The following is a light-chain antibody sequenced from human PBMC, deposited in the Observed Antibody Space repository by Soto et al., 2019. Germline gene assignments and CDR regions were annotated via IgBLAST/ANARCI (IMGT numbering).Light chain of an antibody. CDR3: QQYDSYPYT. Sequence: DIQMTQSPSILPASVGDRVTITCRASQSISSWLAWYQQRAGKAPKLLIYKASSLQSGVPSRFSGSGSGTQFTLTINSLQPEDFATYYCQQYDSYPYTFGQGTKLEIK. V-gene: IGKV1-5*03. CDR1: QSISSW. J-gene: IGKJ2*01. CDR2: KAS.